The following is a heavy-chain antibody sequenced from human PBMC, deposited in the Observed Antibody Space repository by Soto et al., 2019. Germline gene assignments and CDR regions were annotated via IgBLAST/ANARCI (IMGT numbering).Heavy chain of an antibody. V-gene: IGHV1-69*13. CDR2: IIPIFGTA. Sequence: SLKVSCKASGGTFSSYAISWVRQAPGQGLEWMGGIIPIFGTANYAQKFQGRVTITADESTSTAYMELSSLRSEDTAVYYCARDRRPYYASAARDAFDIWGQGTMVTVSS. CDR1: GGTFSSYA. CDR3: ARDRRPYYASAARDAFDI. J-gene: IGHJ3*02. D-gene: IGHD1-26*01.